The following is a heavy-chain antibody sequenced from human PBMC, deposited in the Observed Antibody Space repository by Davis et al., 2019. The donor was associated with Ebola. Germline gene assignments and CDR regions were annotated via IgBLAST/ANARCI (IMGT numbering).Heavy chain of an antibody. Sequence: GESLKISCTGSGYSFTSYWIGWVRQLPGKGLEWMGIIYPGDSDTKYSPSFQGQVTISADKSISTAYLQWSSLKASDTAMYYCARSQTVAAGGMDVWGQGTTVAVSS. CDR2: IYPGDSDT. D-gene: IGHD6-13*01. V-gene: IGHV5-51*01. CDR3: ARSQTVAAGGMDV. CDR1: GYSFTSYW. J-gene: IGHJ6*02.